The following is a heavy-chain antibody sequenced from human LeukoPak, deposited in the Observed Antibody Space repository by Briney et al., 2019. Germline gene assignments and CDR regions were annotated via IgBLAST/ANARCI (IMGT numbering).Heavy chain of an antibody. J-gene: IGHJ4*02. CDR3: ARGSSLTVAYFDY. D-gene: IGHD4-23*01. CDR2: LWYDGSNQ. CDR1: GFTLSNYG. V-gene: IGHV3-33*01. Sequence: GGSLRLSCTAAGFTLSNYGMHWVRQAPGKGLEWVAVLWYDGSNQHYVDSVKGRFTISRDNSKNTLYLQMNSLRAEDTAVYYCARGSSLTVAYFDYWGQGSLVTVSS.